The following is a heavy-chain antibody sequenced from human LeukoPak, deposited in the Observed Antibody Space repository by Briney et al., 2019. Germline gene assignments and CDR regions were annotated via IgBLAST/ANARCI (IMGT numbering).Heavy chain of an antibody. CDR2: FYGSGRP. J-gene: IGHJ4*02. V-gene: IGHV4-61*02. CDR3: AGRNYYDSSGYYYAGED. CDR1: GGSITSGVYS. D-gene: IGHD3-22*01. Sequence: SQTLSLTCAVSGGSITSGVYSWSWVRQPAGKGLEWIGRFYGSGRPNYNPSLKSRVTISVDTSKNQFSLKLSSVTAADTAVYYCAGRNYYDSSGYYYAGEDWGQGTLVTVSS.